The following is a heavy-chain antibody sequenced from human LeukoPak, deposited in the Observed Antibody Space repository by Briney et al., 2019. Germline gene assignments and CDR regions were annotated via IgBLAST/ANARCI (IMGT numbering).Heavy chain of an antibody. Sequence: GASVKVSCKTSGYTFTSYGISWVRQAPGQGLEWMGWISGYNGNTNYAQKFQGRVTMTTDTSTSTAYMELRSLRSDDTAVYYCAREGIQVWLPDSFWGQGTLVTVSS. CDR3: AREGIQVWLPDSF. D-gene: IGHD5-18*01. V-gene: IGHV1-18*01. CDR1: GYTFTSYG. CDR2: ISGYNGNT. J-gene: IGHJ4*02.